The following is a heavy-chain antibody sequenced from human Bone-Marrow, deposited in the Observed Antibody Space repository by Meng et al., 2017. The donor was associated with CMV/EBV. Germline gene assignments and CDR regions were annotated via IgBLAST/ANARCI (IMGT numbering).Heavy chain of an antibody. CDR2: IIPMLGIT. J-gene: IGHJ4*02. CDR3: ARGRRDGYNQGFDY. CDR1: GCTFSSYS. D-gene: IGHD5-24*01. Sequence: KTPGCTFSSYSFSWVRQAPGQGLEWMGGIIPMLGITNYAQNFQGRVTITADKSTSTVYMDLSSLRSEDTAVYYCARGRRDGYNQGFDYWGQGTLVTVSS. V-gene: IGHV1-69*10.